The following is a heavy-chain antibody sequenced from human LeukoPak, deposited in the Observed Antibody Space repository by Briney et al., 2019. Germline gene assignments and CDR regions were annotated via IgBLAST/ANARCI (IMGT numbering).Heavy chain of an antibody. CDR2: IIPIFGTA. CDR1: RGTFSSYA. V-gene: IGHV1-69*13. D-gene: IGHD3-10*01. Sequence: ASVKVSCKASRGTFSSYAISWVRQAPGQGLEWMGGIIPIFGTANYAQKFQGRVTITADESTSTAYMELSSLRSEDTAVYYCAKDRPGLLWFGECFDYWGQGTLVTVSS. J-gene: IGHJ4*02. CDR3: AKDRPGLLWFGECFDY.